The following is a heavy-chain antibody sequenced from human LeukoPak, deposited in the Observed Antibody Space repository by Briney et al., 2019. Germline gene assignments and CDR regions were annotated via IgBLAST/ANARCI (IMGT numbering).Heavy chain of an antibody. CDR3: AGQGGSSSPYYYYYMDV. CDR1: GYSISSGYY. D-gene: IGHD6-13*01. J-gene: IGHJ6*03. V-gene: IGHV4-38-2*01. Sequence: SETLSLTCAVSGYSISSGYYWGWFRQPPGKGLEWIGGMYHSGSTYYNPSLKSRVTISVDTSKNQFSLKLSSVTAADTAVYYCAGQGGSSSPYYYYYMDVWGKGTTVTVSS. CDR2: MYHSGST.